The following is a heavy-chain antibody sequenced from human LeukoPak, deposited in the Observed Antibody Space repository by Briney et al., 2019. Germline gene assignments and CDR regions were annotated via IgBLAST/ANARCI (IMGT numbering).Heavy chain of an antibody. Sequence: PGGSLRLSCAASGFAFSSYAMHWVRQAPGKGLEWVAVISYDGSNKYYADSVKGRFTISRDNSKNTLYLQMNSLRAEDTAVCYCARDPPRYQLPYRYYYYGMDVWGQGTTVTVSS. J-gene: IGHJ6*02. D-gene: IGHD2-2*01. CDR3: ARDPPRYQLPYRYYYYGMDV. CDR2: ISYDGSNK. CDR1: GFAFSSYA. V-gene: IGHV3-30-3*01.